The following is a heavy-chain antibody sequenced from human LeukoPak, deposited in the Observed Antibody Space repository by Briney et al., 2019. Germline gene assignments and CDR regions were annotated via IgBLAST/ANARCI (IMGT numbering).Heavy chain of an antibody. CDR1: VFNVNSYA. D-gene: IGHD4-23*01. CDR2: ISGSGGST. V-gene: IGHV3-23*01. J-gene: IGHJ4*02. Sequence: SLILPCSTSVFNVNSYAMSWVRNAQRKGLEWVSAISGSGGSTYYADSVKDRFTISRDNSKNTLYLQMNSLRAEDTAVYYCAKDQGGYGGNSGIDYWGQGTLVTVSS. CDR3: AKDQGGYGGNSGIDY.